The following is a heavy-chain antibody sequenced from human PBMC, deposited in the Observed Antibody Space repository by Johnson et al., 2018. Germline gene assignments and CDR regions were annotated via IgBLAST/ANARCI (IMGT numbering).Heavy chain of an antibody. Sequence: QVQLVQSGGGVVQPGRSLRLSCAASGFTFSSYGMHGVRQAPGKGLEWVAVIWYDGSNKYYADSVKGRFTSSRDHSMNPLYLQMNSLRAEYTALYYCAKGRGVTIFGVVIRGGMDVWGQGTTVTVSS. CDR2: IWYDGSNK. J-gene: IGHJ6*02. D-gene: IGHD3-3*01. CDR3: AKGRGVTIFGVVIRGGMDV. CDR1: GFTFSSYG. V-gene: IGHV3-33*06.